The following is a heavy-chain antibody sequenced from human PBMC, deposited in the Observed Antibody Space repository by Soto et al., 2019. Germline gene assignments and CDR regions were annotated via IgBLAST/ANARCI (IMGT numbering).Heavy chain of an antibody. CDR3: ARARIYYYGSGSYYNLNWFDP. V-gene: IGHV4-34*01. J-gene: IGHJ5*02. Sequence: SETLSLTCAVYGGSFNGYYWSWIRQPPGKGLEWIGEINHSGSTNYNPSLKSRVTISVDTSKNQFSLKLSSVTAADTAVYYCARARIYYYGSGSYYNLNWFDPWGQGTLVTVSS. CDR2: INHSGST. D-gene: IGHD3-10*01. CDR1: GGSFNGYY.